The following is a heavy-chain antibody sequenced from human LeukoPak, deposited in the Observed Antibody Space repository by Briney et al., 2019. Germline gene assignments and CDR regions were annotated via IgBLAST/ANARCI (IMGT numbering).Heavy chain of an antibody. V-gene: IGHV4-59*01. CDR2: IYYSGST. CDR3: ARASSSWYWFDP. D-gene: IGHD6-13*01. J-gene: IGHJ5*02. Sequence: PSETLSLTCAVSGRSISSYYWSWIRQPPGKGLEWIGYIYYSGSTNYNPSLKSRVTISVDTSKNQFSLKLSSVTAADTAVYYCARASSSWYWFDPWGQGTLVTVSS. CDR1: GRSISSYY.